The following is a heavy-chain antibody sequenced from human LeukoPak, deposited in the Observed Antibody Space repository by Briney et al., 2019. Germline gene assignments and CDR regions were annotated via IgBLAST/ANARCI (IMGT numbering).Heavy chain of an antibody. CDR3: AREREDIKLMLYAYYFDY. V-gene: IGHV4-4*07. CDR1: GASISSYY. D-gene: IGHD2-8*01. Sequence: SETLSLTCTVSGASISSYYWSWIRQPAGKGMEWIGRIYTSGSTNYNPSLKSRVTMSVDTSKNQFSLKLSSVTAADTAVHYCAREREDIKLMLYAYYFDYWGQGTLVTVSS. CDR2: IYTSGST. J-gene: IGHJ4*02.